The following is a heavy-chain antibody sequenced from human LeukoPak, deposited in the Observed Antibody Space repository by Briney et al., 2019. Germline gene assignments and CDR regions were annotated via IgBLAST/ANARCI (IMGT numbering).Heavy chain of an antibody. Sequence: ASVKVSCKASGYTFTGYYMHWVRQAPGQGLELMGWINPNSGGTNYAQKFQGRVTMTRDTSISTAYMELSRLRSDDTAVYYCAGGRRITIFGVVTEYYYGMDVWGQGTTVTVSS. D-gene: IGHD3-3*01. CDR1: GYTFTGYY. CDR3: AGGRRITIFGVVTEYYYGMDV. J-gene: IGHJ6*02. V-gene: IGHV1-2*02. CDR2: INPNSGGT.